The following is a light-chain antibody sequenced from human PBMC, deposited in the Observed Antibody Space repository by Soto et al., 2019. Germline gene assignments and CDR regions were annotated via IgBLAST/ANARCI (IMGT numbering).Light chain of an antibody. Sequence: EIVLTQSPGTLSLSPGERATLSCRASHSVSGNYLAWYQQEPGQAPRLLMSGASNRATGIPDGFTGSGSGTDFTLTISRLEPEDFAVHYCQQYGSSPPGTFGQGT. V-gene: IGKV3-20*01. CDR2: GAS. J-gene: IGKJ1*01. CDR3: QQYGSSPPGT. CDR1: HSVSGNY.